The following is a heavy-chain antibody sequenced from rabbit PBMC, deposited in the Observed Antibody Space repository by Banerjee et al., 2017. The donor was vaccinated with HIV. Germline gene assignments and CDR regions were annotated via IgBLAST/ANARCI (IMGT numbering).Heavy chain of an antibody. V-gene: IGHV1S43*01. CDR3: ARVVYAGYGYANDYFNL. CDR1: GFDFSTYY. Sequence: QSLEESGGDLVKPGASLTLTCKASGFDFSTYYINWVRQAPGKGLEWIGYIDPVFGSTYYASWVNGRFTISSDNAQNTVDLKMTSLTAADTATYFCARVVYAGYGYANDYFNLWGPGTLVTVS. J-gene: IGHJ4*01. D-gene: IGHD6-1*01. CDR2: IDPVFGST.